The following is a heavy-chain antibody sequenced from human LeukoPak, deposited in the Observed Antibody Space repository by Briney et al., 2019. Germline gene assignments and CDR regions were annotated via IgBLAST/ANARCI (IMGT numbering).Heavy chain of an antibody. V-gene: IGHV3-48*01. CDR1: GFTFSTYG. D-gene: IGHD3-22*01. Sequence: GGSLRLSCAASGFTFSTYGMHWVRQAPGKGLEWVSYISSSSSTIYYADSVKGRFTISRDNAKNSLYLQMNSLRAEDTAVYYCYYYSSAGYYYMDVWGKGTTVTVSS. CDR3: YYYSSAGYYYMDV. CDR2: ISSSSSTI. J-gene: IGHJ6*03.